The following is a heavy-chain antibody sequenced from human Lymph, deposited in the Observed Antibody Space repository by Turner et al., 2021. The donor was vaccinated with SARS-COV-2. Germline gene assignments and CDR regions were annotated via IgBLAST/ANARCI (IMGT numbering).Heavy chain of an antibody. CDR3: ARDFREGAFDI. D-gene: IGHD3-10*01. CDR1: GITVRRNY. V-gene: IGHV3-66*01. Sequence: EVQLVESGGGLVQPGGSLRLSCAASGITVRRNYMRWVSQAPGKGLEWVSLIYPGSSTYYPDSVKGRFTISRDKSKNTLYLQMNSLRAEDTAVYYCARDFREGAFDIWGQGTMVTISS. CDR2: IYPGSST. J-gene: IGHJ3*02.